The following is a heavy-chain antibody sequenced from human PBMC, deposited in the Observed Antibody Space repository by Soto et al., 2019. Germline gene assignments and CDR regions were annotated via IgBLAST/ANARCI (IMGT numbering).Heavy chain of an antibody. J-gene: IGHJ4*02. Sequence: SVKVSCKASGGTFSSYAISWVRQAPGQGLEWMGGIIPIFGTANYAQKFQGRVTITADESTSTAYMELSSLRSEDTAVYYCARAPFDAAGTIPFRYFDYWGQGTLVTVSS. D-gene: IGHD6-13*01. CDR1: GGTFSSYA. CDR2: IIPIFGTA. V-gene: IGHV1-69*13. CDR3: ARAPFDAAGTIPFRYFDY.